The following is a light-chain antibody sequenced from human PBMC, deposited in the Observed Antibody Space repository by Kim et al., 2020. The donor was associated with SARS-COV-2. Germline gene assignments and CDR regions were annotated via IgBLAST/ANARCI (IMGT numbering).Light chain of an antibody. J-gene: IGLJ3*02. V-gene: IGLV3-19*01. Sequence: SSELTQDPAVYVALGQTVRITCQGDSLRKYYASWYQQKPGEAPVVVSYPKNSRPSGIPDRFSGSISADTASLTITGAQAEDEADYYRNSRDSSGYLWVFGGGTQLTAL. CDR2: PKN. CDR3: NSRDSSGYLWV. CDR1: SLRKYY.